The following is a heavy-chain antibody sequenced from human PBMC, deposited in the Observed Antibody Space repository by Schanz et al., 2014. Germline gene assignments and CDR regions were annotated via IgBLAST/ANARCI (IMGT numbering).Heavy chain of an antibody. CDR1: GFSVGNKY. CDR2: SGRDGST. D-gene: IGHD1-26*01. Sequence: EVQLVESGGGLVQPGGSLRLSCAASGFSVGNKYMNWVRQAPGKGLEWVSAISGRDGSTYYADSVRGRFTISRDNSKNAVYIQMNSLRAEDTAVYYCARYRGGRGQGTLVTVSS. V-gene: IGHV3-66*01. CDR3: ARYRGG. J-gene: IGHJ4*02.